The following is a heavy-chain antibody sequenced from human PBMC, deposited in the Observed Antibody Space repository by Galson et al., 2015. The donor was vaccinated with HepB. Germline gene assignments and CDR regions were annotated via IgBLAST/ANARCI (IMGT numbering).Heavy chain of an antibody. CDR2: ISSTSGRT. CDR1: GFSFSNYA. CDR3: AEQGGCYPFDY. J-gene: IGHJ4*02. V-gene: IGHV3-23*01. D-gene: IGHD4/OR15-4a*01. Sequence: SLRLSCAASGFSFSNYAMSWVRQAPGKGLEWVSDISSTSGRTDYADSVKGRFTISRDNSKNTLSLQMNSLRAEDTAVYYCAEQGGCYPFDYWGQGTLVTVSS.